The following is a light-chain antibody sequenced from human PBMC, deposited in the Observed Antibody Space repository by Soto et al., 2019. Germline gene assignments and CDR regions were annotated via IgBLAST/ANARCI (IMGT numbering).Light chain of an antibody. CDR3: SSYAGSNPVV. V-gene: IGLV2-8*01. Sequence: QSALTQPPSASGSPEQSVTISCTGTSSDVGGYNYVSWYQQHPGKAPRLMIYEVSKRPSGVPDRFSGSKSGNTASLTVSGLQAEDEADYYCSSYAGSNPVVFGGGTKVTVL. J-gene: IGLJ2*01. CDR1: SSDVGGYNY. CDR2: EVS.